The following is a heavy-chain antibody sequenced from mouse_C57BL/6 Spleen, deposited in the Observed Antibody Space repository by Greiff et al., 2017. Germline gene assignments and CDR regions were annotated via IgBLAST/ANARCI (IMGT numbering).Heavy chain of an antibody. Sequence: QVQLQQSGAELVRPGTSVKVSCKASGYAFTNYLIEWVKQRPGQGLEWIGVINPGSGGTNYNEKFKGKATLTADKSSSTAYMQLSSLTSEDSAVYFCAREVYTYALGYWGQGTSVT. CDR3: AREVYTYALGY. CDR1: GYAFTNYL. CDR2: INPGSGGT. V-gene: IGHV1-54*01. J-gene: IGHJ4*01. D-gene: IGHD1-3*01.